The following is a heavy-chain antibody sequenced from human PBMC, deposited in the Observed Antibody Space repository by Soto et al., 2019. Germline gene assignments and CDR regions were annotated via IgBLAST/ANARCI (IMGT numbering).Heavy chain of an antibody. D-gene: IGHD4-17*01. J-gene: IGHJ4*02. CDR2: ISWNSGNL. V-gene: IGHV3-9*01. CDR1: GFTFDDYA. Sequence: VQLVESGGGLVQPGRSLRLSCAASGFTFDDYAMHWVRQGPGKGLEWVSSISWNSGNLGYADSVKGRFTISRDNAKNSLYLQMNSLRGEDTALCYCAKGASTTVFAFNDYWGQGTLVTVSS. CDR3: AKGASTTVFAFNDY.